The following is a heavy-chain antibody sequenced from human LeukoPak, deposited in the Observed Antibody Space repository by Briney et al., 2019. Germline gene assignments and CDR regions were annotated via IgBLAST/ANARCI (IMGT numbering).Heavy chain of an antibody. V-gene: IGHV4-59*01. CDR1: GGSISSFY. Sequence: SETLSLTCTVSGGSISSFYWSWIRQPSGKGLEWIGYIFDSGSTNYNPSLQSRVTISADTSKKQFSLKLRSVTAADTAVYYCATSPPSCSGTSCYYFDYWGQGTLVTVSS. J-gene: IGHJ4*02. D-gene: IGHD2-2*01. CDR3: ATSPPSCSGTSCYYFDY. CDR2: IFDSGST.